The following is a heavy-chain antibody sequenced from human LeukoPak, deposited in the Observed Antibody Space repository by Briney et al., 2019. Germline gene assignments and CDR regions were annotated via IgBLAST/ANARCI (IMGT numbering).Heavy chain of an antibody. Sequence: PGGSLRLSCAASGFTFSSYWMSWVRQAPGKGLEWVANIKQDGSEKYYVDSVKGRFTISRDNAKNSLYLQMNSLRAEDTAVYYCARFNDNWNYYVIDYWGQGTLVTVSS. CDR1: GFTFSSYW. CDR2: IKQDGSEK. CDR3: ARFNDNWNYYVIDY. V-gene: IGHV3-7*01. J-gene: IGHJ4*02. D-gene: IGHD1-7*01.